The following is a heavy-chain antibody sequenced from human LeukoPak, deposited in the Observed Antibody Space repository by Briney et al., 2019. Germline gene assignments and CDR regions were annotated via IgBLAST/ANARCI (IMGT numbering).Heavy chain of an antibody. CDR2: ISSSGSTI. D-gene: IGHD3-22*01. Sequence: PGGSLRLSCAASGFTFSSYEVNWVRQAPGKGLEWVSYISSSGSTIYYADSVKGRFTISRDNAKNSLYLQMNSLRAEDTAVYYCAGPEEVVSDAFDIWGQGTMVTVSS. CDR3: AGPEEVVSDAFDI. J-gene: IGHJ3*02. CDR1: GFTFSSYE. V-gene: IGHV3-48*03.